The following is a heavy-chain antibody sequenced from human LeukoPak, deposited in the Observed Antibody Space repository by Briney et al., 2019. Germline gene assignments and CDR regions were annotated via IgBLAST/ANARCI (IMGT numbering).Heavy chain of an antibody. CDR2: INPSGGST. V-gene: IGHV1-46*01. D-gene: IGHD3-3*01. Sequence: ASVKVSCKASGYTFTSYYMHWVRQAPGQGLEWMGIINPSGGSTSYAQKFQGRVTMTRDTSTSTVYMELSSLRSEDTAVYYCARSYYDFWSGYYSPRQFDYWGQGTLVTVSS. CDR1: GYTFTSYY. CDR3: ARSYYDFWSGYYSPRQFDY. J-gene: IGHJ4*02.